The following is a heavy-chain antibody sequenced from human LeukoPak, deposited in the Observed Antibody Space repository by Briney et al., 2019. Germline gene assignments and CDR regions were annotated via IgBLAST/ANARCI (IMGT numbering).Heavy chain of an antibody. CDR1: GFTFSNYA. CDR2: ISFDGSDK. V-gene: IGHV3-30-3*01. J-gene: IGHJ6*02. CDR3: ARYIAEAGSHYFYGMDV. Sequence: GGSLRLSCAASGFTFSNYAMHWVRQAPGKGLEWVAIISFDGSDKYYADSVKGRFTISRDNSKNTLFLQMNNLRAEDTAVYYCARYIAEAGSHYFYGMDVWGLGTTVTVSS. D-gene: IGHD6-19*01.